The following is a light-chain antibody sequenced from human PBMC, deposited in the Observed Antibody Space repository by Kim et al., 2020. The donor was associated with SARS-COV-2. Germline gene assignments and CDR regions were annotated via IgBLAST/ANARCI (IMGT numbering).Light chain of an antibody. V-gene: IGKV1-39*01. CDR2: GAS. CDR1: QGISSY. CDR3: QQSYSIPNT. Sequence: SASVVERVTITWRESQGISSYLNWFQQKQGQAPKLLIYGASSLRNGVTSRFSGSESGPDFTLTIVSLQPEDFATYYCQQSYSIPNTFGQGTKLEI. J-gene: IGKJ2*01.